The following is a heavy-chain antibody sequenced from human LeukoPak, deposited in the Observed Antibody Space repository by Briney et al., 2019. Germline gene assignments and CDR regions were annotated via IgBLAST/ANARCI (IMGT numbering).Heavy chain of an antibody. V-gene: IGHV3-7*01. CDR3: ARDQGFWSGYYGENYFDY. CDR2: IKQDGSEK. D-gene: IGHD3-3*01. CDR1: GFTFSAYG. J-gene: IGHJ4*02. Sequence: QAGGSLRLSCAASGFTFSAYGMSWVRQAPGKGLEWVANIKQDGSEKYYVDSVKGRFTISRDNAKNSLYLQMNSLRAEDTAVYYCARDQGFWSGYYGENYFDYWGQGTLVTVSS.